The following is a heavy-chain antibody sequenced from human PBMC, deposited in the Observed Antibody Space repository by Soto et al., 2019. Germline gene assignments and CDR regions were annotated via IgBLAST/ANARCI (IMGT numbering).Heavy chain of an antibody. V-gene: IGHV1-8*01. CDR2: MNPNSGNT. CDR3: ARGRELRFLEWLPYYYYYMDV. Sequence: ALVKVSCKASGYTFTSYDINWVRQATGQGLEWMGWMNPNSGNTGYAQKFQGRVTMTRNTSISTAYMELSSLRSEDTAVYYCARGRELRFLEWLPYYYYYMDVWGKGTTVTVSS. J-gene: IGHJ6*03. D-gene: IGHD3-3*01. CDR1: GYTFTSYD.